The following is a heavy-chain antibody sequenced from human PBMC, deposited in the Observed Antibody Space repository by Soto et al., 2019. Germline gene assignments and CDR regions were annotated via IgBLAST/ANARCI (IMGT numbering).Heavy chain of an antibody. CDR2: MKPNSVNT. Sequence: QVQLVQSGAEVKKPGASVKVSCKAYGYTFTSHDINWVRQATGQGLEWMGWMKPNSVNTGYAQKFQGRVTMTRNTSISTAYMALNSLISEDTAVYYCAREKVGANDYWGQGTLVTFAS. CDR1: GYTFTSHD. D-gene: IGHD1-26*01. CDR3: AREKVGANDY. V-gene: IGHV1-8*01. J-gene: IGHJ4*02.